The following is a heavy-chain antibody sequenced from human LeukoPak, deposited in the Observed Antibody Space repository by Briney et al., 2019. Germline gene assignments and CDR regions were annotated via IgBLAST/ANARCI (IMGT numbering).Heavy chain of an antibody. J-gene: IGHJ4*02. D-gene: IGHD3-16*01. CDR3: TRSPGDYIWGXXXY. Sequence: GASVKVSYKAAGGTFRSYAISWVRQAPGQGGEWMGRIIPILGIANYAQKFQGRVTITADKYTSKGYMELSSMRCEEKAVYYCTRSPGDYIWGXXXYWGQXTXVTVS. CDR2: IIPILGIA. CDR1: GGTFRSYA. V-gene: IGHV1-69*04.